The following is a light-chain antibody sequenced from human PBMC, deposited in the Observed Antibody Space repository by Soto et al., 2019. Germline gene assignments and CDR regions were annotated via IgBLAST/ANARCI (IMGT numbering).Light chain of an antibody. Sequence: DIVMTQSPDSLTVSLGDRATINCKSSQSVLHSSNNFNYLAWYQQKPGQPPRLLIYWASSRESGVPDRFSGSGSGTDFTLAISSLQAEDVAVYYCQQYYTAPRTFGQGTKVEIK. CDR1: QSVLHSSNNFNY. CDR2: WAS. J-gene: IGKJ2*01. CDR3: QQYYTAPRT. V-gene: IGKV4-1*01.